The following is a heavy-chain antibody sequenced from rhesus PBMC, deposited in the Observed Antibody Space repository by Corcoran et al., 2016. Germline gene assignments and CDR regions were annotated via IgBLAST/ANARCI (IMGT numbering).Heavy chain of an antibody. V-gene: IGHV4-65*01. CDR1: GGSISSSNW. Sequence: QVQLQESGPGLVKPSETLSLTCAVSGGSISSSNWWSWIRQPPGKGLEWIGYISGSSGSTYYNPSLKSRVTISTDTSKNQFSLKLSSVTAADTAVYYCARDNEFLTIAGTYPFDYWGQGVLVTVSS. CDR2: ISGSSGST. J-gene: IGHJ4*01. CDR3: ARDNEFLTIAGTYPFDY. D-gene: IGHD1-1-1*01.